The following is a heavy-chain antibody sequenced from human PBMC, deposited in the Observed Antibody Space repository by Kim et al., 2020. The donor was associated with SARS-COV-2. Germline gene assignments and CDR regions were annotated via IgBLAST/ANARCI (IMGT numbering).Heavy chain of an antibody. CDR3: AKGFVVYGSGSYAPY. J-gene: IGHJ4*02. D-gene: IGHD3-10*01. Sequence: GGSLRLSCAASGFTFSSYAMSWVRQAPGKGLEWVSAISGSGGSTYYADSVKGRFTISRDNSKNTLYLQMNSLRAEDTAVYYCAKGFVVYGSGSYAPYWGQGTLVTVSS. CDR2: ISGSGGST. CDR1: GFTFSSYA. V-gene: IGHV3-23*01.